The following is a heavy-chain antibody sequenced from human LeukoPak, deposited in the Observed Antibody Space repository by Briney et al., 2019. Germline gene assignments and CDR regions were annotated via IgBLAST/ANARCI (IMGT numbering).Heavy chain of an antibody. CDR1: GGTFSSYA. D-gene: IGHD5-24*01. CDR2: IIPILGIA. CDR3: ARSPNGYIYYFDY. J-gene: IGHJ4*02. V-gene: IGHV1-69*04. Sequence: ASVKVSCKASGGTFSSYAISWVRQAPGQGLEWMGRIIPILGIANYAQKFQGRVTITADKSTSTAYMELSSLRSEDTAVYYCARSPNGYIYYFDYWGQGTLVTVSS.